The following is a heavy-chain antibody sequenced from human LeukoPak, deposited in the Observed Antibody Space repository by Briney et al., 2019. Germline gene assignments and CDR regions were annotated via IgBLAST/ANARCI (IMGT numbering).Heavy chain of an antibody. CDR2: IYPGDSNT. CDR3: ARRWNLEFDY. V-gene: IGHV5-51*01. Sequence: GESLKISCTGYGFSFSSYWIGWVRQMPGKRLEWMGTIYPGDSNTKYSPSFQGQVTISADKSISTAYLQWSSLKASDTAMYYCARRWNLEFDYWGQGTLVTVSS. D-gene: IGHD1-1*01. J-gene: IGHJ4*02. CDR1: GFSFSSYW.